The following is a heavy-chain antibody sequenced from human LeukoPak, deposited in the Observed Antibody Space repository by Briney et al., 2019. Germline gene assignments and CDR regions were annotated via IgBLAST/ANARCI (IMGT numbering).Heavy chain of an antibody. CDR1: GYTFTSYG. V-gene: IGHV1-18*01. D-gene: IGHD2-8*01. J-gene: IGHJ5*02. CDR2: TSAYNGNT. Sequence: GASVKVSCKASGYTFTSYGISWVRQAPGQGLEWMGWTSAYNGNTNYAQKLQGRVTMTTDTSTSTAYMELRSLRSDDTAVYYCARVVRVTSGIQGFISCGQGTLVTVSS. CDR3: ARVVRVTSGIQGFIS.